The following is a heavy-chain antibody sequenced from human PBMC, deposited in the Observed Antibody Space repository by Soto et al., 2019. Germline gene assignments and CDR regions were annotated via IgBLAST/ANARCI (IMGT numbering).Heavy chain of an antibody. Sequence: GESLKISCKGSGDSFTSYWLNWVRQMPGKGLEWMVRIDPSDSYTNYSPSFQAHVTISADKSINTAYLQWRPLKASDTAMYYCARAYCDGECYSGPSCFDFWGHGTLVTVSS. CDR2: IDPSDSYT. D-gene: IGHD2-21*01. CDR1: GDSFTSYW. CDR3: ARAYCDGECYSGPSCFDF. J-gene: IGHJ5*01. V-gene: IGHV5-10-1*01.